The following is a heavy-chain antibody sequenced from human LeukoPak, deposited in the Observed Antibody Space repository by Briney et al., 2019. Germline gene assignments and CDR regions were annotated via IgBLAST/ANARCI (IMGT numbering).Heavy chain of an antibody. Sequence: GGSLRLSCAASGFTFDDYAMHWVRQAPGEGLEWVSGISWNSGSIGYADSVKGRFTISRDNAKNSLYLQMNSLRAEDTALYYCAKDIGAGGIVVASYFDYWGQGTLVTVSS. V-gene: IGHV3-9*01. D-gene: IGHD2-2*01. J-gene: IGHJ4*02. CDR2: ISWNSGSI. CDR1: GFTFDDYA. CDR3: AKDIGAGGIVVASYFDY.